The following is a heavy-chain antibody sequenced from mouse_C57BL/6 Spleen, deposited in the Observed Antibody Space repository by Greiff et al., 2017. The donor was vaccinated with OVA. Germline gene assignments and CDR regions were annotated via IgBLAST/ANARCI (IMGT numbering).Heavy chain of an antibody. CDR2: IYPSDSET. Sequence: QVQLQQPGAELVRPGSSVKLSCKASGYTFTSYWMDWVKQRPGQGLEWIGNIYPSDSETNSNQKFTVKATLTVDKSSSTAYMQLSSLTSEDSAVYYCAREGVGFAYWGQGTLVTVSA. CDR1: GYTFTSYW. J-gene: IGHJ3*01. V-gene: IGHV1-61*01. CDR3: AREGVGFAY. D-gene: IGHD1-3*01.